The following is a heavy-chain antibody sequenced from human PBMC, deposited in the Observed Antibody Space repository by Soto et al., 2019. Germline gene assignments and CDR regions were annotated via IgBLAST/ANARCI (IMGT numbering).Heavy chain of an antibody. V-gene: IGHV4-59*11. CDR2: IFYSGGT. J-gene: IGHJ5*02. CDR3: ARAGGNFDP. CDR1: GGSMSGHY. Sequence: QVQLQESGPGLVKASETLSLTCTVSGGSMSGHYWGWIRQPPGKAPEWIGQIFYSGGTNYNPSLEGRVTMSVATSKNQFSLKLSSMTAADTAIYYCARAGGNFDPWGQGTLVTVSS.